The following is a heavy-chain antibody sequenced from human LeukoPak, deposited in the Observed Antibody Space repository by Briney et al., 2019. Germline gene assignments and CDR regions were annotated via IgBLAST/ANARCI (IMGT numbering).Heavy chain of an antibody. CDR2: IWNDGSDK. J-gene: IGHJ4*02. V-gene: IGHV3-33*06. D-gene: IGHD4-11*01. CDR3: AKDAQRGFDYSNSLES. Sequence: PGGSLRLSCAPSGFTFSHYGMHWVRQAPGKGLEWVAVIWNDGSDKYYGDSVKGRFTISRDHSKNTVYLQMNSLRVEDTAVYYCAKDAQRGFDYSNSLESWGQGTLVTVSS. CDR1: GFTFSHYG.